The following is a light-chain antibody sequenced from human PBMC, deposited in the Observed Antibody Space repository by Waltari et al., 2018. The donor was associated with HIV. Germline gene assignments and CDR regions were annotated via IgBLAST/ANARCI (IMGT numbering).Light chain of an antibody. CDR1: QSILYSANNKNY. CDR2: WAS. Sequence: DIVMIQSPDSMTVSLGERATINCKSSQSILYSANNKNYLTWYQKKPGQPPKLLIYWASTRESGVPDRFSGSGSGTDFTRTISSLQAEDVAVYYCQQYYSTPWTFGQRTKVEIK. J-gene: IGKJ1*01. CDR3: QQYYSTPWT. V-gene: IGKV4-1*01.